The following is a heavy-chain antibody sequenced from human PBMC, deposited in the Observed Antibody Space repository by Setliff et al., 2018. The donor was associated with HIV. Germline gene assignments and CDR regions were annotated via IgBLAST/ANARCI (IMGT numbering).Heavy chain of an antibody. CDR2: MSPILGKP. J-gene: IGHJ3*02. V-gene: IGHV1-69*06. CDR1: GYPFSGYC. Sequence: SVKVSCKASGYPFSGYCISGVRQAPGQGLEWMGWMSPILGKPEYTQKFLGRIKITADRSTRTDYMEVRGLRFQDTAMYYCATSSIYYDSSGYGGDDAFDIWGQGTVVTVSS. CDR3: ATSSIYYDSSGYGGDDAFDI. D-gene: IGHD3-22*01.